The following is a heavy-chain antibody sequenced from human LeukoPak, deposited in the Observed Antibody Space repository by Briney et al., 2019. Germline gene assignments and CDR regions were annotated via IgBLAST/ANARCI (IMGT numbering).Heavy chain of an antibody. D-gene: IGHD3-3*01. J-gene: IGHJ4*02. CDR3: ARGPKYYDFWSGYSVTPDY. CDR1: GGSISSYY. V-gene: IGHV4-4*07. CDR2: IYTSGST. Sequence: PSETLSLTCTVSGGSISSYYWSWIRQPAGKGLEWIGRIYTSGSTNYNPSLKSRVTMSVDTSKNQFSLKLSSVTAADTAVYYCARGPKYYDFWSGYSVTPDYWGQGTLVTVSS.